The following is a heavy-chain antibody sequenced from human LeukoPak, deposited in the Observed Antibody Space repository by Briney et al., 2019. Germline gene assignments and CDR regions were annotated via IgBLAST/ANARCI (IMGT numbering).Heavy chain of an antibody. J-gene: IGHJ4*02. CDR1: GFTFSSYA. Sequence: GGSLRLSCAASGFTFSSYAMSWVRQAPGKGMEWVSGIRGSGGSTYYADSVRGRFIISRDDSKNTLSLEMNDLRDEDTAVYYCAKERPDSRNLDSWGRGALVTVSS. CDR2: IRGSGGST. V-gene: IGHV3-23*01. D-gene: IGHD1-14*01. CDR3: AKERPDSRNLDS.